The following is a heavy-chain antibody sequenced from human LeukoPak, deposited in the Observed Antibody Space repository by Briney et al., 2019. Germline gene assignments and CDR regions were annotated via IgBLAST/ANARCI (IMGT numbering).Heavy chain of an antibody. CDR1: GVSITSYY. V-gene: IGHV4-4*07. D-gene: IGHD3-22*01. Sequence: PSETLSLTCTVSGVSITSYYWSWIRQPAGKGLEWIGRIHTSGSTNYNPSLKSRVTKSVDTSKNQFSLKLSSVSAADTAVYYCARERTLFPGDSSGYFDYWGQGILVTVSS. J-gene: IGHJ4*02. CDR3: ARERTLFPGDSSGYFDY. CDR2: IHTSGST.